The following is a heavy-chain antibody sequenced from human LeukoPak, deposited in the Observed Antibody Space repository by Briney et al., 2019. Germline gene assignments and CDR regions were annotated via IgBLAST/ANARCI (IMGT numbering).Heavy chain of an antibody. CDR1: GFTFSSYG. CDR3: AGGSLLWGAFDI. D-gene: IGHD2-2*01. J-gene: IGHJ3*02. CDR2: ISYDGSYK. Sequence: GRSLRLSCVVSGFTFSSYGMHWVRQAPGKGLEWVAFISYDGSYKYSADSVKGRITISRDNSKNTLYLQMNSLRAEDTAVYYCAGGSLLWGAFDIWGQGTMVTVSS. V-gene: IGHV3-30*03.